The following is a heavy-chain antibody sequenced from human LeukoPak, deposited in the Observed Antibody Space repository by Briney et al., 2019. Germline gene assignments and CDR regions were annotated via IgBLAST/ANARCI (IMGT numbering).Heavy chain of an antibody. V-gene: IGHV4-59*01. CDR2: IHYSGST. D-gene: IGHD1-26*01. Sequence: PSETLSLTCTVSGGSISSYYWSWIRQPPGEGLEWIEYIHYSGSTNYNPSFKSRVTISVDTSKNQFSLKLSSVTAADTAVYYCARDVGGRISASDIWGQGTMVTVSS. CDR1: GGSISSYY. J-gene: IGHJ3*02. CDR3: ARDVGGRISASDI.